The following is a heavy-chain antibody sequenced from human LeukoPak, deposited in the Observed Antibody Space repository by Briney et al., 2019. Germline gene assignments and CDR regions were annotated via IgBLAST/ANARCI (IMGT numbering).Heavy chain of an antibody. D-gene: IGHD6-13*01. J-gene: IGHJ4*02. CDR3: AREKSAAVDL. V-gene: IGHV3-48*03. CDR1: GFTFSSYE. CDR2: ISSSGSTI. Sequence: GGSLRLSCAASGFTFSSYEMNWVRQAPGKGLEWVSYISSSGSTIYYADSVKGRFTISRDNAKNSLYLQMNSLGAEDTAVYFCAREKSAAVDLWGQGTLVTVSS.